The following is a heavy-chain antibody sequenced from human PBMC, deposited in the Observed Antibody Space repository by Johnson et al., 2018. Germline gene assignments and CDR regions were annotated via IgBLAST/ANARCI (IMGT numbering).Heavy chain of an antibody. V-gene: IGHV3-7*01. Sequence: VQLVQSGGGLVQPGGSLRLSCAASGFTFSSYWMSWVRQAPGKGLEWVANIKQDGSEKYYVDSVKGRFTISRDNAKNSLYLQMNSLRAEDTAVYYCARDPPPTLALEPLIRNGAFDIWGQGTMVTVSS. CDR2: IKQDGSEK. D-gene: IGHD1-1*01. CDR1: GFTFSSYW. CDR3: ARDPPPTLALEPLIRNGAFDI. J-gene: IGHJ3*02.